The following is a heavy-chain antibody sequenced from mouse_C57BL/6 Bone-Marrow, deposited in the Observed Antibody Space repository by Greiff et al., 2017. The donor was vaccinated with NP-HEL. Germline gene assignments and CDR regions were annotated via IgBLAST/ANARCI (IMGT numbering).Heavy chain of an antibody. Sequence: VQLQQSGPELVKPGASVKISCKASGYSFTSYYIHWVKQRPGQGLEWIGWIYPGSGNTKYNEKFKGKATLTADTSSSTAYMQLSSLTSEDSAVYYCARRDGSSPWFAYWGPGTLVTVSA. D-gene: IGHD1-1*01. J-gene: IGHJ3*01. V-gene: IGHV1-66*01. CDR3: ARRDGSSPWFAY. CDR2: IYPGSGNT. CDR1: GYSFTSYY.